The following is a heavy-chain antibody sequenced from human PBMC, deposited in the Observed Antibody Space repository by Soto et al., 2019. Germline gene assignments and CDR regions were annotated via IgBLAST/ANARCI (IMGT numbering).Heavy chain of an antibody. D-gene: IGHD6-19*01. CDR3: AKGGWLGPQYYFDY. CDR1: GFTFSSYA. CDR2: ISGSGGST. J-gene: IGHJ4*02. V-gene: IGHV3-23*01. Sequence: PGGSLILSCAASGFTFSSYAMSWVRQAPGKGLEWVSAISGSGGSTYYADSVKGRFTISRGNSKNTLYLQMNSLRAEDTAVYYCAKGGWLGPQYYFDYWGQGTLVTVSS.